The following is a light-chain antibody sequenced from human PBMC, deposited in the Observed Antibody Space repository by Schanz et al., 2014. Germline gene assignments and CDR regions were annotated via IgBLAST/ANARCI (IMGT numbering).Light chain of an antibody. CDR3: QSYDSSLSGSEV. CDR2: EGT. Sequence: QSALTQPASVSGSPGQSITISCTGTSSDVGSYNLVSWYQQHPGEAPKLLIYEGTKRPSGVSYRFSGSKSGNTASLTISGLQAEDEADYYCQSYDSSLSGSEVFGGGTKLTVL. J-gene: IGLJ3*02. V-gene: IGLV2-14*02. CDR1: SSDVGSYNL.